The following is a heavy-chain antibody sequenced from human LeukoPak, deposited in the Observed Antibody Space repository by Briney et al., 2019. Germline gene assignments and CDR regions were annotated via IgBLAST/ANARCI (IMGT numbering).Heavy chain of an antibody. Sequence: GASVKVSCKASGYTFTSYGISWGRQAPGQGHEWVWWISAYNGDTKYAQKLQGRVIMTTDTSTSPAHMELRSLRYDDRRVYCCARAGYSSSLFGSGPDYGGQGTLVSVSS. CDR3: ARAGYSSSLFGSGPDY. CDR2: ISAYNGDT. J-gene: IGHJ4*02. D-gene: IGHD6-13*01. CDR1: GYTFTSYG. V-gene: IGHV1-18*01.